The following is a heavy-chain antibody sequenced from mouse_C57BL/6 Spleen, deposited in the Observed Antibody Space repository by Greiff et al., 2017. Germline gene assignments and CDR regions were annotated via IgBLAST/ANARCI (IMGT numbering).Heavy chain of an antibody. CDR1: GYTFTSYW. CDR2: IDPSDSYT. V-gene: IGHV1-50*01. D-gene: IGHD2-2*01. CDR3: ARSYGYDEASYAMDY. J-gene: IGHJ4*01. Sequence: QVQLQQPGAELVKPGASVKLSCKASGYTFTSYWMQWVKQRPGQGLEWIGEIDPSDSYTNYNQKFKGKATLTVDTSSSTAYMQLSSLTSEDSAVYYCARSYGYDEASYAMDYWGQGTSVTVSS.